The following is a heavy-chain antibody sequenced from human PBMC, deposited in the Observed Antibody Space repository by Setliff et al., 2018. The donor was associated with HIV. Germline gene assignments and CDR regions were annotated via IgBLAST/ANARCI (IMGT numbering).Heavy chain of an antibody. CDR2: IYYNGNA. V-gene: IGHV4-30-2*01. Sequence: SETLSLTCAVSGGSMRSSGYSWTWIRQAPGKGLEWVGYIYYNGNAYYNPSLKSRVTISVDRSKNQFSLKLTSVTAADTAMYYCASRIYYYDESRVLREEGFVPWGQGTLVTVSS. J-gene: IGHJ5*02. CDR3: ASRIYYYDESRVLREEGFVP. CDR1: GGSMRSSGYS. D-gene: IGHD3-22*01.